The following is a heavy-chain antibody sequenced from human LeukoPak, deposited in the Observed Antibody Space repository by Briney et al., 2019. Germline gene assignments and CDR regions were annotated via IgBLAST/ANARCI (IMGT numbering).Heavy chain of an antibody. V-gene: IGHV3-74*01. D-gene: IGHD6-19*01. J-gene: IGHJ4*02. Sequence: GGSLRLSCAASGFTFRSYWMHWVRQAPGKGLVWVSRINSDGSSTSYADSVKGRFTISRDNAKNTLYLQMTSLRAEDTAVYYCARAIAVTGTGGFYWGQGTLVTVSS. CDR1: GFTFRSYW. CDR3: ARAIAVTGTGGFY. CDR2: INSDGSST.